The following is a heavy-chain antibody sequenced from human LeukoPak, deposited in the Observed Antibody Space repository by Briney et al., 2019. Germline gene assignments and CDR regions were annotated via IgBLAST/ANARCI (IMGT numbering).Heavy chain of an antibody. D-gene: IGHD1-7*01. V-gene: IGHV3-48*04. Sequence: GGSLRLSRAASGFTFSSFSMNWVRQAPGKGLEWVSYIRSGGTNTDYTGSVKGRFTISRDNAKNSLYLQMNSLRAEDTAVYYCARMNYVSSGWGAPFDYWGQGTLVTVSS. CDR1: GFTFSSFS. CDR3: ARMNYVSSGWGAPFDY. J-gene: IGHJ4*02. CDR2: IRSGGTNT.